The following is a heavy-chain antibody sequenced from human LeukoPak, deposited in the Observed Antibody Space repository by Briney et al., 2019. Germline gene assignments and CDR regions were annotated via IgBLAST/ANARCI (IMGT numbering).Heavy chain of an antibody. V-gene: IGHV4-30-2*01. D-gene: IGHD3-16*01. CDR2: IYHSGST. CDR1: GGSISSGGYY. J-gene: IGHJ4*02. CDR3: ARDGTFSIWDY. Sequence: SETLSLTCTVSGGSISSGGYYWSWIRQPPGKGLEWIGYIYHSGSTYYNPSLESRVTISVDRSKNQFSLKLSSVTAADTAVYYCARDGTFSIWDYWGQGTLVTVSS.